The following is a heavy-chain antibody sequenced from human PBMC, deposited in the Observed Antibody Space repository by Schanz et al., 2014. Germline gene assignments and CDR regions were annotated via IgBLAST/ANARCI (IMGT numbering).Heavy chain of an antibody. Sequence: GQLAESGGGLVQPGGSLRLSCAASGFTLSSYAMHWVRQAPGKGLEWVAVISYDGRNKYYADSVKGRFTISRDNSKNTLYLQMNSLRAEDTAVYYCARGTDWNLHYWGQGALVTVSS. CDR1: GFTLSSYA. J-gene: IGHJ4*02. CDR3: ARGTDWNLHY. CDR2: ISYDGRNK. V-gene: IGHV3-30-3*01. D-gene: IGHD1-1*01.